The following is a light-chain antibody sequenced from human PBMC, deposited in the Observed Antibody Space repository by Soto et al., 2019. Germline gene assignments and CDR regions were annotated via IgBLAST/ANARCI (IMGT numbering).Light chain of an antibody. Sequence: EIVFTQSPGTLCLSPGERATLNCRASQSISTSSLAWYRQKPGQAPRLVIYGAFNRDTGIQDRFSGSGSGTACTLTISGLEPEDFALDYCQQRYNSTLTFGGGTQVDIK. J-gene: IGKJ4*01. CDR1: QSISTSS. CDR3: QQRYNSTLT. V-gene: IGKV3D-20*02. CDR2: GAF.